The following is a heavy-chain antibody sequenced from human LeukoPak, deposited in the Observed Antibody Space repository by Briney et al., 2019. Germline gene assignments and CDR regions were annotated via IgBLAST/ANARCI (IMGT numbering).Heavy chain of an antibody. CDR2: ISPSGGST. Sequence: VASVKVSCKAFGYTFTSNYMHWVRQAPGQGPEWMGVISPSGGSTTYAQKLQGRVTLTRGMSTSTDYLELSSLRSEDTAVYYCAKDGYYDSSAYYYVRYFDLWGRGTLVTVSS. CDR1: GYTFTSNY. J-gene: IGHJ2*01. D-gene: IGHD3-22*01. V-gene: IGHV1-46*01. CDR3: AKDGYYDSSAYYYVRYFDL.